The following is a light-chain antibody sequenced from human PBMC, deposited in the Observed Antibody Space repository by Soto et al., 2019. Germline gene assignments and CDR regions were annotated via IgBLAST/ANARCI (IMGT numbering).Light chain of an antibody. CDR2: SDT. CDR3: AGWDDRVNGAL. J-gene: IGLJ1*01. CDR1: SSNIGSNT. V-gene: IGLV1-44*01. Sequence: QSALTQPPSASGTPGQRVTMSCSGGSSNIGSNTVSWYQHLPGTAPQLLIYSDTQRASGVADRFSGSKSGSSASLAISGLQSDDEADYYCAGWDDRVNGALFGTGTKVTVL.